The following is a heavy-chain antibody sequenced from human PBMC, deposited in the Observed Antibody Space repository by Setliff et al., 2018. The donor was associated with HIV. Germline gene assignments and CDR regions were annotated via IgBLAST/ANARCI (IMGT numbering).Heavy chain of an antibody. V-gene: IGHV3-30*04. CDR1: GFTFNNYA. CDR2: ISDDGSTK. J-gene: IGHJ4*02. Sequence: GGSLRLSCAASGFTFNNYAMHWVRQAPGKGPECVAVISDDGSTKHYGDSVKGRFTISRDNSKNTLYLEVSSLRADDTAVYYCTRDPTPKELWFFSGYYSDYWGQGTLVTVSS. D-gene: IGHD3-10*01. CDR3: TRDPTPKELWFFSGYYSDY.